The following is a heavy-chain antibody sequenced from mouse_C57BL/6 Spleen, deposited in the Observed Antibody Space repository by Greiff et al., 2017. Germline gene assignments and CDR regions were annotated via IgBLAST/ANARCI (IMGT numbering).Heavy chain of an antibody. V-gene: IGHV1-64*01. Sequence: VQLQQPGAELVKPGASVKLSCKASGYTFTSYWMHWVKQRPGQGLEWIGMIHPNSGSTNYNEKFKSKATLTVDKSSSTAYMQLSSLTSEDSAVYYCARGRFYYDPYYFDYWGQGTTLTVSS. J-gene: IGHJ2*01. CDR2: IHPNSGST. D-gene: IGHD2-4*01. CDR1: GYTFTSYW. CDR3: ARGRFYYDPYYFDY.